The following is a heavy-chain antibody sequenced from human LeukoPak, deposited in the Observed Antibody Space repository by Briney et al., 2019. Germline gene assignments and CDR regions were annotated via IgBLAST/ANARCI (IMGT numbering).Heavy chain of an antibody. V-gene: IGHV1-2*02. Sequence: ASVKVSCKASGYTFTGYYMHWVRQAPGQGLEWMGWINPNSGGTNYAQKFQGRVTMTRDTSISTAYMELSRLRSDDTAVYYCARVKYDYVWGSYRPNEGYFDYWGQGTLVTVSS. CDR3: ARVKYDYVWGSYRPNEGYFDY. D-gene: IGHD3-16*02. CDR1: GYTFTGYY. J-gene: IGHJ4*02. CDR2: INPNSGGT.